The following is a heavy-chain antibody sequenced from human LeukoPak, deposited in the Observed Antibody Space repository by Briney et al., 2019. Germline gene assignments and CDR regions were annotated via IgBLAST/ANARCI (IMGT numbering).Heavy chain of an antibody. V-gene: IGHV5-51*01. CDR2: IYPADSDS. D-gene: IGHD6-6*01. Sequence: PGESLQISCKGSGSNFNTYWIGWVRQMPGKALEWMGIIYPADSDSRYSPPFQGHVTISADKSISTAYLQWSSLKASDTAMYYCARSSSSSGSLVDHWGQGTLVTVSS. CDR1: GSNFNTYW. J-gene: IGHJ4*02. CDR3: ARSSSSSGSLVDH.